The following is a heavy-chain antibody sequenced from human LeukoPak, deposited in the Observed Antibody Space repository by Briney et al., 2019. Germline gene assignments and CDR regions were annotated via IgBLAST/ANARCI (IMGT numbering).Heavy chain of an antibody. D-gene: IGHD3-10*01. CDR3: AKGRWDYYGSGSLLSGWFDP. V-gene: IGHV3-23*01. Sequence: GGSLRLSCAASGFTFSSYEMNWVRQAPGKGLEWVSAISGSGGSTYYADSVKGRFTISRDNSKNTLYLQMNSLRAEDTAVYYCAKGRWDYYGSGSLLSGWFDPWGQGTLVTVSS. CDR2: ISGSGGST. J-gene: IGHJ5*02. CDR1: GFTFSSYE.